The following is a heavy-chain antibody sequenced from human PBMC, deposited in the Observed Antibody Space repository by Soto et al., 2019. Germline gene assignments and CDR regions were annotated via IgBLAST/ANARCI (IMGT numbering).Heavy chain of an antibody. Sequence: QVQLVQSGAEVKKPGASVKVSCKASGYTFTSYGISWVRQAPGQGLEWMGWISAYNGNTNYAQKLQGRVTMTTDTSPRHGYKGLGSLRTDDTARYYCARDLRSPAEDWGQGTLVTVSS. CDR1: GYTFTSYG. J-gene: IGHJ4*02. V-gene: IGHV1-18*01. CDR2: ISAYNGNT. CDR3: ARDLRSPAED. D-gene: IGHD4-17*01.